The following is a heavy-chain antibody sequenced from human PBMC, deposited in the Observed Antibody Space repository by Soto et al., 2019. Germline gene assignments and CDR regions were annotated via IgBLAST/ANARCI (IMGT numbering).Heavy chain of an antibody. CDR3: ARDMLAAAFGMDV. CDR2: IYYSGST. D-gene: IGHD6-13*01. V-gene: IGHV4-59*01. J-gene: IGHJ6*02. Sequence: TSETLSLTCTVSGGSISSYYWSWIRQPPGKGLEWIGYIYYSGSTNYNPSLKSRVTISVDTSKNQFSLKLSSVTAADTAVYYCARDMLAAAFGMDVWGQGTTVTVSS. CDR1: GGSISSYY.